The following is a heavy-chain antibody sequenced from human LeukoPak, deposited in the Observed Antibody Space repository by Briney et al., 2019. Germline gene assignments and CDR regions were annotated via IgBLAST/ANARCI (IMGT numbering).Heavy chain of an antibody. V-gene: IGHV1-69*05. D-gene: IGHD6-19*01. CDR1: GGTFSSYA. Sequence: SVKVSCKASGGTFSSYAISWVRQAPGQGLEWMGGIIPIFGTANYAQKFQGRVTITTDESTSTAYMELSSLRSEDTAVYYCARDSGIAVAEDWFDPWGQGTLVTVSS. CDR2: IIPIFGTA. CDR3: ARDSGIAVAEDWFDP. J-gene: IGHJ5*02.